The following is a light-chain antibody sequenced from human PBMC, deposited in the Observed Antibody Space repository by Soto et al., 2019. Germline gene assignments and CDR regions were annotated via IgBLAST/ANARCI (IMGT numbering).Light chain of an antibody. CDR2: GAS. V-gene: IGKV3-20*01. CDR1: QSVSNNY. Sequence: VLPQSPATQSLLPGERATLFCRVGQSVSNNYLAWYQQTPGLAPRLIISGASNRATGIPHSFSGRGSRTDFTLTISRLEPENLTVYYCQQYGSSGTFGQGTKVDIK. CDR3: QQYGSSGT. J-gene: IGKJ1*01.